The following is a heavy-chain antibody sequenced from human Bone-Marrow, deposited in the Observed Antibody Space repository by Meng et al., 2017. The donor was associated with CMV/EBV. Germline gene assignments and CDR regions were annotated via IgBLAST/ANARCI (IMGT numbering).Heavy chain of an antibody. J-gene: IGHJ6*02. CDR2: ISSSGSTI. D-gene: IGHD5-18*01. V-gene: IGHV3-11*04. CDR3: ASFTAMPSYYYGMDV. Sequence: GESLKISCAASGFTFSDYYMSWIRQAPGKGLEWVSYISSSGSTIYYADSVKGRFTISRDNAKNSLYLQMNSLRAEDTAVYYCASFTAMPSYYYGMDVWGQGTTVTVSS. CDR1: GFTFSDYY.